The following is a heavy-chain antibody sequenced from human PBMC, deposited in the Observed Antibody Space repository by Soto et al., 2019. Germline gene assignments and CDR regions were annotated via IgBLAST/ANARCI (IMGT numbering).Heavy chain of an antibody. V-gene: IGHV3-48*01. J-gene: IGHJ4*02. CDR3: ARDYYDSSGYAAFLDY. Sequence: GGSLRLSCAASGFTFSSYSMNWVRQAPGKGLEWVSYISSSSSNIYYADSVKGRFTISRDNAKNSLYLQMNSLRAEDTAVYYCARDYYDSSGYAAFLDYWGQGTLVTVSS. D-gene: IGHD3-22*01. CDR2: ISSSSSNI. CDR1: GFTFSSYS.